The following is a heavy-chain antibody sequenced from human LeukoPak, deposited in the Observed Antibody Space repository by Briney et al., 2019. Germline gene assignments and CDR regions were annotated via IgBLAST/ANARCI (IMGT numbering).Heavy chain of an antibody. D-gene: IGHD3-22*01. V-gene: IGHV4-31*03. CDR2: IYYSGST. Sequence: SETLSLTCTVSGGSISSGGYYWSWIRQHPGKGLEWIGYIYYSGSTNYNPSLKSRVTISVDTSKNQFSLKLSSVTAADTAVYYCARVSDYYDSSGYYDYWGQGTLVTVSS. CDR1: GGSISSGGYY. J-gene: IGHJ4*02. CDR3: ARVSDYYDSSGYYDY.